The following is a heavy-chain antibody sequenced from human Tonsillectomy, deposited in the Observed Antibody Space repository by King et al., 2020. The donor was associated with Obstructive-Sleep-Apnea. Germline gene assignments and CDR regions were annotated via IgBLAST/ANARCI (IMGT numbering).Heavy chain of an antibody. CDR3: ARDRVDPLVYYYYGMDV. D-gene: IGHD2-8*02. J-gene: IGHJ6*02. Sequence: QLQESGPGLVKPSETLSLTCTVSGGSISSYYWSWIRQPPGKGLEWIGYIYYSGSTNYNPSLKSRVTISVDTSKNQFYLKLSSVTAADTAVYYCARDRVDPLVYYYYGMDVWGQGTTVTVSS. V-gene: IGHV4-59*01. CDR2: IYYSGST. CDR1: GGSISSYY.